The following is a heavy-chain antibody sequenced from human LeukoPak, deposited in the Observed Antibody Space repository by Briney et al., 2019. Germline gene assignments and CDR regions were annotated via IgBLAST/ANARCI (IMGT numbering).Heavy chain of an antibody. CDR1: GFTFSSCS. J-gene: IGHJ4*02. V-gene: IGHV3-21*01. CDR3: ARESREWVLVDY. CDR2: ISSSSSYI. D-gene: IGHD3-3*01. Sequence: PGGSLRLSCAASGFTFSSCSMNWVRQAPGKGLEWVSSISSSSSYIYYADSVKGRFTISRDNAKNSLYLQMNSLRAEDTAVYYCARESREWVLVDYWGQGTLVTVSS.